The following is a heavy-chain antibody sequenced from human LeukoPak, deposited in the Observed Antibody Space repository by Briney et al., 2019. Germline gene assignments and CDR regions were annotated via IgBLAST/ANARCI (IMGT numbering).Heavy chain of an antibody. CDR2: INPNSGGT. J-gene: IGHJ5*02. D-gene: IGHD6-19*01. Sequence: GASVKVSCKASGYTFTGYYMHWVRQAPGQGLEWMGWINPNSGGTNYAQKFQGRVTMTRNTSISTAYMELSRLRSDDTAVYYCARSPPYSSGADGWFDPWGQGTLVTVSS. CDR3: ARSPPYSSGADGWFDP. CDR1: GYTFTGYY. V-gene: IGHV1-2*02.